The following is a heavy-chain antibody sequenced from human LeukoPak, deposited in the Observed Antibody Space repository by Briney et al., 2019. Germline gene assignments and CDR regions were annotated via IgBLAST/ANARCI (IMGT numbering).Heavy chain of an antibody. V-gene: IGHV3-21*01. Sequence: GGSLRLSCAASGFTFSSYAMNWVRQAPGKGLEWVSSISSSSSYIYYADSVKGRFTISRDNAKNSLYLQMNSLRVEDTATYYCARDRWVAADFHYYYGMDVWGQGTTVTVSS. D-gene: IGHD6-25*01. CDR2: ISSSSSYI. J-gene: IGHJ6*02. CDR1: GFTFSSYA. CDR3: ARDRWVAADFHYYYGMDV.